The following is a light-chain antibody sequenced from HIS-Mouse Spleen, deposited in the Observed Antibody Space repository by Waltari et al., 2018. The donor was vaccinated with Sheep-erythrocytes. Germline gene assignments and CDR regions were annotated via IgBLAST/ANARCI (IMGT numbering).Light chain of an antibody. CDR1: SSYVGCYNF. CDR3: CSDAGSYKHV. CDR2: DVS. V-gene: IGLV2-11*01. J-gene: IGLJ1*01. Sequence: QSALTQPLSVSGSPGQSVTISCTGTSSYVGCYNFFSWYQQHPVKAPKCMIYDVSKRPSGVPDRFAGSKSGNTAALTISGLQAEDEADYYCCSDAGSYKHVFATGTKVTVL.